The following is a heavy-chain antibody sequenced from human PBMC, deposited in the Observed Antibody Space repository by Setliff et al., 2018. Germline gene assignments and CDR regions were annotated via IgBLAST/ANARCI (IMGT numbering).Heavy chain of an antibody. D-gene: IGHD6-19*01. CDR1: GFTLRNSG. CDR3: AREGSIGWSQYFHH. Sequence: GGSLRLSCAASGFTLRNSGMHWVRQAPGRGLEWVTFVSYDGSKIYYAESVKGRFTISRDISTNTLFLEIDSLRSEDTGLYYCAREGSIGWSQYFHHWGQGTPVTVSS. CDR2: VSYDGSKI. J-gene: IGHJ1*01. V-gene: IGHV3-30*03.